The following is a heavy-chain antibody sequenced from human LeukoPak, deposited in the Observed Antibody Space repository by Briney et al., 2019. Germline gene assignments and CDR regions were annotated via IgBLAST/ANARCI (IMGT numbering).Heavy chain of an antibody. D-gene: IGHD2-2*01. J-gene: IGHJ5*02. CDR1: GYTFTNYD. CDR3: ARLRGNQLLSWFDP. Sequence: SVKVSCKASGYTFTNYDINWVRQATGQGLEWMGGIIPIFGTANYAQKFQGRVTITTDESTSTAYMELSSLRSEDTAVYYCARLRGNQLLSWFDPWGQGTLVTVSS. CDR2: IIPIFGTA. V-gene: IGHV1-69*05.